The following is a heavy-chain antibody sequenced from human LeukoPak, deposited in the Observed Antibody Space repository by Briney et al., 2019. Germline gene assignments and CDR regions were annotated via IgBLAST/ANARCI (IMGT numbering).Heavy chain of an antibody. CDR2: IIPIFGTA. CDR1: GGTFSSYA. J-gene: IGHJ6*02. CDR3: ARDKDIVVVPAVPPSYYYYYGMDV. Sequence: SVKVSCKASGGTFSSYAISWVRQAPGQGLEWMGGIIPIFGTANYAQKFQGRVTITADESTSTAYMELSSLRSEDTAVYYCARDKDIVVVPAVPPSYYYYYGMDVWGQGTTVTASS. V-gene: IGHV1-69*13. D-gene: IGHD2-2*01.